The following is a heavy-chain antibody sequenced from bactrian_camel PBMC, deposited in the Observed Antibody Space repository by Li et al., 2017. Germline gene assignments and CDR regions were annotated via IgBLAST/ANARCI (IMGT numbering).Heavy chain of an antibody. Sequence: VQLVESGGGSVQTGGSLRLTCTASRYTYDDNCMAWFRQTPGKGREGVATISTGSGRTYYADSVEGRFTISKNADKNTVFLDMNTLKSEDTATYFCRSVGRGGCNGRTFWGQGTQVTVS. CDR2: ISTGSGRT. CDR1: RYTYDDNC. V-gene: IGHV3S1*01. D-gene: IGHD5*01. CDR3: RSVGRGGCNGRTF. J-gene: IGHJ4*01.